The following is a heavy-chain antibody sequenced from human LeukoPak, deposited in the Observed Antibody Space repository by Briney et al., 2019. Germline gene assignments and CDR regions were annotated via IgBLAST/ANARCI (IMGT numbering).Heavy chain of an antibody. CDR1: GFTVSSNY. D-gene: IGHD6-6*01. J-gene: IGHJ4*02. V-gene: IGHV3-66*01. CDR3: ARVLSTIAARPLDY. CDR2: IFSGGDT. Sequence: GGSLRLSCAASGFTVSSNYMSWVRQAPGKGLEWVSVIFSGGDTYYADSVKGRFTISRDDSKNSLYLQMNSLRAEDTAVYYCARVLSTIAARPLDYWGQGTLVTVSS.